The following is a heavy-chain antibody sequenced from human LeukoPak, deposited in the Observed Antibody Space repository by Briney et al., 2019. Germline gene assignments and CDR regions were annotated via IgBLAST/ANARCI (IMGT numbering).Heavy chain of an antibody. CDR2: INHSGST. Sequence: SETLSLTCAVYGGSFSGYYWSWIRQPPGKGLEWIGEINHSGSTNCNPSLKSRVTISVDTSKNQFSLKLSSVTAADTAVYYCARERRRFYYDSKSPPGYNYYFDYWGQGTLVTVSS. CDR3: ARERRRFYYDSKSPPGYNYYFDY. V-gene: IGHV4-34*01. CDR1: GGSFSGYY. J-gene: IGHJ4*02. D-gene: IGHD3-22*01.